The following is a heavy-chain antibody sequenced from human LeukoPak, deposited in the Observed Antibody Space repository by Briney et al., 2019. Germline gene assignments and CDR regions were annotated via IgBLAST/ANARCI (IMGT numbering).Heavy chain of an antibody. CDR1: GYTLTELS. Sequence: ASVKVSCKVSGYTLTELSMHWVRQAPGKGLEWMGGFDPEDGETIYAQKFQGRVTMTEDTSTDTAYMELRSLRSDDTAVYYCAMTHYYDSSGYYWEDAFDIWGQGTMVTVSS. V-gene: IGHV1-24*01. CDR3: AMTHYYDSSGYYWEDAFDI. D-gene: IGHD3-22*01. CDR2: FDPEDGET. J-gene: IGHJ3*02.